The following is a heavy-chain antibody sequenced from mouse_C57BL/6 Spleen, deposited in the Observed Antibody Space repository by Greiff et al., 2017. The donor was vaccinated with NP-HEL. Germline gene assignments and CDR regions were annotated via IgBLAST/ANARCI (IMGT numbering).Heavy chain of an antibody. J-gene: IGHJ1*03. CDR1: GYTFTSYW. D-gene: IGHD2-4*01. CDR3: AREEDYDEEGYFDV. Sequence: QVQLKQPGAELVKPGASVKLSCKASGYTFTSYWMHWVKQRPGRGLEWIGRIDPNSGGTKYNEKFKSKATLTVDKPSSTAYMQLSSLTSEDSAVYYCAREEDYDEEGYFDVWGTGTTVTVSS. V-gene: IGHV1-72*01. CDR2: IDPNSGGT.